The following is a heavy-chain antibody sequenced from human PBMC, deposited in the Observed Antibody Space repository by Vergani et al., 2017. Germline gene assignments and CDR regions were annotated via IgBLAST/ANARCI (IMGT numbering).Heavy chain of an antibody. V-gene: IGHV1-2*02. J-gene: IGHJ6*03. Sequence: QVQLVQSGAEVKKPGASVKVSCKASGYTFTGYYMHWVRQAPGQGLEWMGWINPNSGGTNYAQTFQGRVTMTRDTSISTAYMELSRLRSDDTAVYYCARDLFGSNPIAAACTDDYYYYYYMDVWGKGTTVTVSS. CDR2: INPNSGGT. CDR1: GYTFTGYY. D-gene: IGHD6-13*01. CDR3: ARDLFGSNPIAAACTDDYYYYYYMDV.